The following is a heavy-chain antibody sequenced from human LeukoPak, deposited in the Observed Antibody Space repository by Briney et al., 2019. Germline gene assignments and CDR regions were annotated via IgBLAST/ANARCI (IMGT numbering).Heavy chain of an antibody. CDR1: GYTFTSFY. J-gene: IGHJ4*02. Sequence: ASVKVSCKASGYTFTSFYIHWVRQAPGQGLEWMGMIYPRDGSTSYAQKFQGRVTVTRDTSTSTVHMELSGLRSEDTAVYYCARDQEAFDYWGQGTLVTVSS. CDR3: ARDQEAFDY. V-gene: IGHV1-46*01. CDR2: IYPRDGST.